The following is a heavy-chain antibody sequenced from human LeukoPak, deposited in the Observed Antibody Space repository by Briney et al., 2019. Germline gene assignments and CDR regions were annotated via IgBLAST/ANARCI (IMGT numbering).Heavy chain of an antibody. D-gene: IGHD1-26*01. CDR1: GYTFTGYY. J-gene: IGHJ5*02. V-gene: IGHV1-2*02. Sequence: GASVKVSCKASGYTFTGYYMHWVRQAPGQGLVWMGWINPNSGGTNYAQKFQGRVTMTRDTSISTAYMELSRLRSDDTAVYYCASGSGSYYNNWFDPWGQGTLVTVSS. CDR3: ASGSGSYYNNWFDP. CDR2: INPNSGGT.